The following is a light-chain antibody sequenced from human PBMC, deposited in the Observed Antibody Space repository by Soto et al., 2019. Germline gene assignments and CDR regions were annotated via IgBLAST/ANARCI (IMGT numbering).Light chain of an antibody. CDR2: RNN. J-gene: IGLJ1*01. CDR3: AAREDSLSGLYV. CDR1: NSNIGSNY. Sequence: QSVLTHPSSASSTPGHSVIIPRSRGNSNIGSNYVYWYQQLPGTGSKLLIYRNNQRPSGVPDQFSGSKSGTSASLAISGLRSEDEADCYCAAREDSLSGLYVFGTGTKVTV. V-gene: IGLV1-47*01.